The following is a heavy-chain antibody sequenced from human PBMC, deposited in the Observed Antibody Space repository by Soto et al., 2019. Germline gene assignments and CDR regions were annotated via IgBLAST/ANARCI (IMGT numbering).Heavy chain of an antibody. D-gene: IGHD3-3*01. Sequence: PGESLKICCTGSGYRFTYYWIGWVRQLTGKCLEWMGIIYPGDSDTRYSPSFQGHVTITVDKSTNTAYLQWNTLRASDTDMYYCERHISNLRYYYYAMDVWGQGTTVPVYS. CDR2: IYPGDSDT. CDR3: ERHISNLRYYYYAMDV. V-gene: IGHV5-51*01. J-gene: IGHJ6*02. CDR1: GYRFTYYW.